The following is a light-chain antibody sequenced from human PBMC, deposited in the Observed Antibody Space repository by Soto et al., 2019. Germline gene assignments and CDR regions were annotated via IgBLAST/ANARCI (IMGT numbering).Light chain of an antibody. CDR3: QQYDSSRT. J-gene: IGKJ1*01. CDR1: QSVSSTF. CDR2: GAS. V-gene: IGKV3-20*01. Sequence: EIVLTQSPGTLSLSPGERATLSCRASQSVSSTFLAWYQQKPGQAPSVLIYGASTRATGIPDRLSGSGSGTEFTLTISRLEPEDFAVYYCQQYDSSRTFGQGTKVEMK.